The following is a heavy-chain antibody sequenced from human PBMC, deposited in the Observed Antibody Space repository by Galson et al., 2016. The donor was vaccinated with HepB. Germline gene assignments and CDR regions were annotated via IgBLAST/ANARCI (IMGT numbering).Heavy chain of an antibody. D-gene: IGHD2-15*01. CDR2: ISYDGSNQ. J-gene: IGHJ4*02. Sequence: SLRLSCAASGFPFISHGMHWVRQAPGKGLQWVTVISYDGSNQYYADSVMGRFTISRDNSKTTFDLQMNRLRAEDTVVYYCVKDNWGDCSGRSCYYFGSWGQGTLVTVSS. CDR3: VKDNWGDCSGRSCYYFGS. V-gene: IGHV3-30*18. CDR1: GFPFISHG.